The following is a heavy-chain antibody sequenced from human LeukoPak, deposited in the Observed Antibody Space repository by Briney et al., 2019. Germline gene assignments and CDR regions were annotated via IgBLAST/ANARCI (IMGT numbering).Heavy chain of an antibody. J-gene: IGHJ4*02. CDR3: AQDGPYTSSFGY. Sequence: PGGSLRLSCAAFGLSFSNYGMHWVRQGPGKGPEWVATITPDGDRAYYADSVEGRFTISRDNSKSTLYLQMNSLTTDDTAVYFCAQDGPYTSSFGYWGQGTLVTVSP. V-gene: IGHV3-30*18. CDR1: GLSFSNYG. CDR2: ITPDGDRA. D-gene: IGHD6-13*01.